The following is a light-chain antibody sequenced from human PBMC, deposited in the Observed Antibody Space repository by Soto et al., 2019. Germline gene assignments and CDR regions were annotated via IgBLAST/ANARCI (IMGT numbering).Light chain of an antibody. CDR1: QGIANF. CDR2: GAS. J-gene: IGKJ3*01. CDR3: QQLNSFPIP. V-gene: IGKV1-9*01. Sequence: IQLTQSPSSLSASVGDRVTISCRASQGIANFLAWYQQKPEKAPKLLIYGASTLQSGVPSRFSGSGSGTDFTLTISSLQPEDFATYYCQQLNSFPIPFGPGTKVDIK.